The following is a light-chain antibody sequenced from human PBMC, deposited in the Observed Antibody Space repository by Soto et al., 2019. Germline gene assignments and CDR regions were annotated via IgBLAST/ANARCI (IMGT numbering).Light chain of an antibody. CDR2: EDN. CDR1: SSDVGTYNL. CDR3: CSYAGGNTWV. Sequence: QSVLTQPASVSGSPGQSITISCTGSSSDVGTYNLVSWYQQHPGKAPKLIIYEDNKRPSGVSNRFSGSKSGNTASLTIAGLQAGDEADYYCCSYAGGNTWVFGGGTKVTVL. J-gene: IGLJ2*01. V-gene: IGLV2-23*01.